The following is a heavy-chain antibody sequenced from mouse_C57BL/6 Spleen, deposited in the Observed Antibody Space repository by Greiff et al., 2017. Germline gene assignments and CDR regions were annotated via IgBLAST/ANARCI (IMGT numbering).Heavy chain of an antibody. J-gene: IGHJ1*03. D-gene: IGHD1-3*01. V-gene: IGHV1-15*01. CDR3: TRALKYFDD. CDR2: LHPASGGP. CDR1: GYTFTVYA. Sequence: QVQLKQSGAELVRPGASVTMSCKASGYTFTVYAMPWVKQTPVHGLEWIGALHPASGGPAYNQKFKCKAILTADKSSSTAYMDLRSLTSEGSAVYYCTRALKYFDDWGKGTTLTGAS.